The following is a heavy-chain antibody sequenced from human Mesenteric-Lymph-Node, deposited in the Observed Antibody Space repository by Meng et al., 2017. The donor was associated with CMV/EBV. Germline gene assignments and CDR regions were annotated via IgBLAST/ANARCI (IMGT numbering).Heavy chain of an antibody. CDR2: INADNGNT. CDR3: VRVGWVGCSGGSCQGYFDY. J-gene: IGHJ4*02. D-gene: IGHD2-15*01. Sequence: FTNSDMRRVRQHHGEKLEWRRWINADNGNTKCTQRFQSRVTISRDKSASTVYMELSNVKAEDTAVYYCVRVGWVGCSGGSCQGYFDYWGQGTLVTVSS. CDR1: FTNSD. V-gene: IGHV1-3*01.